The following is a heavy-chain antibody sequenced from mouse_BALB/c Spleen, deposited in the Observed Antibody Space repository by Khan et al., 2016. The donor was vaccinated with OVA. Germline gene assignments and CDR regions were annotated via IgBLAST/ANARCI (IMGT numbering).Heavy chain of an antibody. CDR1: GFNIKDYY. V-gene: IGHV14-1*02. J-gene: IGHJ3*01. Sequence: VQLKESGAEVVRPGALVKLSCKASGFNIKDYYMYWVKQRPEEGLEWIGWIDPENGNTIYDPKFQGKASITADTPSNTAYLQLSSLTSEDTAVDYCVRRGYGYYCFAYWGQGTLVTVSA. CDR3: VRRGYGYYCFAY. CDR2: IDPENGNT. D-gene: IGHD2-2*01.